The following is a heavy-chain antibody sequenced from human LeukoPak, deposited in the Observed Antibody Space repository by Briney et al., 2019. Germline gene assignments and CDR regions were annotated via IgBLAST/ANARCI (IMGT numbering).Heavy chain of an antibody. V-gene: IGHV3-23*01. CDR3: ARLAAARPRAYYYYYMDV. Sequence: PGGSLRLSCAASGFAFSNYAMSWVRQAPGKGLEWVSSLSGGGDSRYYADSVMGRFTISRDNSKNTLYLQMNSLRAEDTALYYCARLAAARPRAYYYYYMDVWGKGTTVTVSS. CDR1: GFAFSNYA. D-gene: IGHD6-6*01. J-gene: IGHJ6*03. CDR2: LSGGGDSR.